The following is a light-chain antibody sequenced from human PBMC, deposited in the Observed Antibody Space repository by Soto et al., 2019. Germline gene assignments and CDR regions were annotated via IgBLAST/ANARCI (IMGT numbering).Light chain of an antibody. V-gene: IGKV3-20*01. CDR1: QSVGSNY. CDR2: GAS. CDR3: QQYGGSVQT. Sequence: EIVLTQFPGTLSLSPGERATLSCRASQSVGSNYLAWYQQRPGQPPNPLIFGASHRAPDIPDRFSGSGSGTDFTLTISRLEPEDFAVYYCQQYGGSVQTFGQGTKVEYQT. J-gene: IGKJ1*01.